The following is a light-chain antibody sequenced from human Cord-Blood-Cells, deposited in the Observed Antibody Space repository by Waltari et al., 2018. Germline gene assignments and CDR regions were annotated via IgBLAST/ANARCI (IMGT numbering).Light chain of an antibody. J-gene: IGLJ1*01. Sequence: SYELTQPPSVSVSPGQTASITCSGDKLVDNYACWYQQKPGQSPVLVIYQDSKRPSGIPERFSGSNSENTATLTISGTQAMDEADYYCQAWDSSTYVFGTGTKVTVL. V-gene: IGLV3-1*01. CDR1: KLVDNY. CDR2: QDS. CDR3: QAWDSSTYV.